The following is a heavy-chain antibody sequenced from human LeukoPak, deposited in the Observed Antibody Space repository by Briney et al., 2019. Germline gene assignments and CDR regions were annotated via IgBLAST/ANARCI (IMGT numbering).Heavy chain of an antibody. CDR3: AKDASTTNNFYFFDY. Sequence: GGSLRLSCAASGFTFTNYAMTWVRQAPGKGLEWISGISKSGDITFYADSVKGRFTISRDTSKSAVYLQMNNLRAEDTATYYCAKDASTTNNFYFFDYWGQGALATVSS. V-gene: IGHV3-23*01. D-gene: IGHD1-1*01. CDR1: GFTFTNYA. CDR2: ISKSGDIT. J-gene: IGHJ4*02.